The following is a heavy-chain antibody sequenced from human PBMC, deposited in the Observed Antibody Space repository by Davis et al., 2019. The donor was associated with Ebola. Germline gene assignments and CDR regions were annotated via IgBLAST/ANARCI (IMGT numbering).Heavy chain of an antibody. V-gene: IGHV4-30-2*01. Sequence: SETLSLTCAVSGGSISSGGYSWSWIRQPPGKGLEWIGYIYHSGSTYYNPSLKSRVTISVDRSKNQFSLKLSSVTAADTAVYYCARATRYDFWSGYRWNYWGQGTLVTVSS. CDR3: ARATRYDFWSGYRWNY. J-gene: IGHJ4*02. D-gene: IGHD3-3*01. CDR2: IYHSGST. CDR1: GGSISSGGYS.